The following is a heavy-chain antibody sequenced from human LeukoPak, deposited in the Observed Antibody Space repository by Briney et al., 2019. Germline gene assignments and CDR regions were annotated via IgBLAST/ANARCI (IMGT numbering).Heavy chain of an antibody. Sequence: GASVKVSCKASGYTFTGYYMHWVRQAPGQGLEGMGRINPNSGGTNYAQKVQGKVTMTRDTSISTAYMELSRLRSDDTAVYYCARGGIAAAGTERAVAASFDYWGQGTLVTVSS. CDR3: ARGGIAAAGTERAVAASFDY. CDR1: GYTFTGYY. J-gene: IGHJ4*02. V-gene: IGHV1-2*06. CDR2: INPNSGGT. D-gene: IGHD6-13*01.